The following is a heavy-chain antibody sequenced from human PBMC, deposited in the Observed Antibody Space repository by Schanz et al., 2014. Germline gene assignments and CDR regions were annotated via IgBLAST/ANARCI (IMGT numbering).Heavy chain of an antibody. V-gene: IGHV3-53*01. CDR2: VHPGGST. Sequence: DVQLLESGGGLVQPGGSLRLSCAASGFSVGNKYMNWVRQAPGKGLEWVSFVHPGGSTYYPDSVKGRFTISRDSSKNTLYLQMNSLRPEDTAIYYCAKNQYDDVDLSSFYFDFWGQGTLXTVSS. J-gene: IGHJ4*02. D-gene: IGHD3-10*02. CDR1: GFSVGNKY. CDR3: AKNQYDDVDLSSFYFDF.